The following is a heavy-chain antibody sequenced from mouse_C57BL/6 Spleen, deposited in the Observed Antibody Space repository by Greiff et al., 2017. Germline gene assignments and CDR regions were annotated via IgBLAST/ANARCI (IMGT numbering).Heavy chain of an antibody. J-gene: IGHJ2*01. D-gene: IGHD1-1*01. CDR1: GYTFTDYE. V-gene: IGHV1-15*01. Sequence: QVQLKQSGAELVRPGASVTLSCKASGYTFTDYEMHWVKQTPVHGLEWIGAIDPETGGTAYNQKFKGKAILTADKSSSTAYMELRSLTSEDSAVYYCTRDLDGSSYGYFDYWGQGTTLTVSS. CDR2: IDPETGGT. CDR3: TRDLDGSSYGYFDY.